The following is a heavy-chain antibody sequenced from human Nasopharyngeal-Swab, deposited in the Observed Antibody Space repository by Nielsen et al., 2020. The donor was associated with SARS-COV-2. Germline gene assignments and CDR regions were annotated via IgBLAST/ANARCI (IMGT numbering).Heavy chain of an antibody. CDR3: GRAVSGTWTGGVIED. V-gene: IGHV3-74*01. J-gene: IGHJ4*02. D-gene: IGHD2-15*01. CDR2: INSDGTSI. CDR1: GFTFSSYW. Sequence: GESLKISCAASGFTFSSYWMHWVRQVPGKGPVWVSRINSDGTSISYADSGKGRFTISRDNAKNTLYLQMNSLRVEDTAVYHCGRAVSGTWTGGVIEDWGQGTLVSVSS.